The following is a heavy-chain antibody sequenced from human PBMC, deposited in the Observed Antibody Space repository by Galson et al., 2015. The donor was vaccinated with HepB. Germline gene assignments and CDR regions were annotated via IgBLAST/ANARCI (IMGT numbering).Heavy chain of an antibody. J-gene: IGHJ4*02. CDR1: GGTFNSYT. V-gene: IGHV1-69*13. Sequence: SVKVSCKASGGTFNSYTISWVRQAPGQGLEWMGGIIPIFGTANYAQKFQGRVTITADESTSTAYMELSSLRSEDTAVYYCARDKTTGYYFDYWGQGTLVTVSS. CDR2: IIPIFGTA. CDR3: ARDKTTGYYFDY. D-gene: IGHD4-17*01.